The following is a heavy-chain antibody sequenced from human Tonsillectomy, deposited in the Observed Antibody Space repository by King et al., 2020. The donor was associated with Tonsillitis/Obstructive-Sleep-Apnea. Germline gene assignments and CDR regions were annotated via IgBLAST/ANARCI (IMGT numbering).Heavy chain of an antibody. CDR3: AADPTYYYGSGSYSTRDWGFDF. V-gene: IGHV1-58*02. D-gene: IGHD3-10*01. CDR1: GFTFTSSA. Sequence: QGQLVQSGPEVKKPGTSVKVSCKASGFTFTSSAMQWVRQARGQRLEWIGWIVVGSGNTNYAQKFQERVTITRDMSTSTAYMELSSLRSEDTAVYYCAADPTYYYGSGSYSTRDWGFDFWGQGTLVTVSS. CDR2: IVVGSGNT. J-gene: IGHJ4*02.